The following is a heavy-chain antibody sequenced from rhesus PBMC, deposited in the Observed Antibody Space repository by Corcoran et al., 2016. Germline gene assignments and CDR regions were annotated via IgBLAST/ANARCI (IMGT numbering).Heavy chain of an antibody. CDR3: ASLYSSGWYYFDY. D-gene: IGHD6-31*01. CDR1: GGSISSGYG. V-gene: IGHV4S7*01. Sequence: QLQLQESGPGLVKPSETLSLTCAVSGGSISSGYGWSWIRQPPGKGLEWIGYIYGSSGNTYYNPSLTSRVTISKDTSKNQFSLKLSSVTAADTAVYYCASLYSSGWYYFDYWGQGVLVTVSS. J-gene: IGHJ4*01. CDR2: IYGSSGNT.